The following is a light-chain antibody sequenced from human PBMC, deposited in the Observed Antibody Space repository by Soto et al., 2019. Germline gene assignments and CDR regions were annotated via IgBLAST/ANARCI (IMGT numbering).Light chain of an antibody. V-gene: IGKV1-9*01. J-gene: IGKJ4*01. CDR2: SAY. CDR1: QGVSTY. Sequence: IQVTQSPSSLSASVGDRITITCRASQGVSTYLAWYQQKPGKAPKLLIYSAYTLQSGVPSRFRGGGSGTDFTLSISSVQTEDFATYYCHQLNRKPTISGGTKVVIK. CDR3: HQLNRKPT.